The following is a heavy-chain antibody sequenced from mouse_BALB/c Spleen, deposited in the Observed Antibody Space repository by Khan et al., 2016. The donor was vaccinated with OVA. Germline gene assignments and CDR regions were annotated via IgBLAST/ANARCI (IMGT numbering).Heavy chain of an antibody. V-gene: IGHV1-9*01. Sequence: QVQLQQSGAELMKPGASVKISCKATGYTFSSSWIEWVRQRPGHGLEWIGEILPGRGTTNYNEKFKGKATFTADTTSNTAYMQLSSLTSEDSAVYYCAKEVTTVEATLDYWGQGTTLTVSS. CDR3: AKEVTTVEATLDY. CDR1: GYTFSSSW. J-gene: IGHJ2*01. D-gene: IGHD2-1*01. CDR2: ILPGRGTT.